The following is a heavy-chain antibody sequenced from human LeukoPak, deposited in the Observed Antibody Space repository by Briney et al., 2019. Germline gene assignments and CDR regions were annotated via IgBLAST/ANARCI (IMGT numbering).Heavy chain of an antibody. V-gene: IGHV4-31*03. J-gene: IGHJ4*02. CDR1: GGSISSGGYY. CDR2: IYYSGST. CDR3: ASGPITMVRGVITPPFDY. D-gene: IGHD3-10*01. Sequence: SETLSLTCTVSGGSISSGGYYWSWIRQHPGKGLEWIGYIYYSGSTYYNPSLKSRVTISVDTSKNQFSLKLSSVTAADTAVYYCASGPITMVRGVITPPFDYWGQGTLVTVSS.